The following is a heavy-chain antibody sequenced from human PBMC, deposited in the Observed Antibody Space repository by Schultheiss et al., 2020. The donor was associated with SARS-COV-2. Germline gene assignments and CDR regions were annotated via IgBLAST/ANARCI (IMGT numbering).Heavy chain of an antibody. CDR2: IWYDGSNK. CDR1: GFVFSSYG. Sequence: GGSLRLSCAASGFVFSSYGMHWVRQAPGKGLEWVAIIWYDGSNKYSADSVKGRFTISRDNSKNSLYLQMNSLRAEDTAVYYCAREREGGIAAAGFDYWGQGTLVTVSS. D-gene: IGHD6-13*01. CDR3: AREREGGIAAAGFDY. V-gene: IGHV3-33*01. J-gene: IGHJ4*02.